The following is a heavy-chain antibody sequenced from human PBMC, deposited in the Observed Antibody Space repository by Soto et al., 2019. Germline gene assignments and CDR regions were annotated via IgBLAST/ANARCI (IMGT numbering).Heavy chain of an antibody. CDR3: ARSQITMVRGVTGMDV. CDR2: INPSGGST. CDR1: GYTFTSSY. Sequence: GASVKVSCKASGYTFTSSYMHWVRQAPGQGLEWMGIINPSGGSTNYAQKFQGRVTMTRDTPTSTVYMEVSSLRSEDTAVYYCARSQITMVRGVTGMDVWGQGTTVTVSS. J-gene: IGHJ6*02. V-gene: IGHV1-46*01. D-gene: IGHD3-10*01.